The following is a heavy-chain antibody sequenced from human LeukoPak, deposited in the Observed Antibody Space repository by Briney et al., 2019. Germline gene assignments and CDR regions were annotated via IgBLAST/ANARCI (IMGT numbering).Heavy chain of an antibody. J-gene: IGHJ4*02. CDR3: AREGPIDY. CDR1: GGSISSSSYY. CDR2: IYHSGST. Sequence: ASETLSLTCTVSGGSISSSSYYWGWIRQPPGKGLEWIGSIYHSGSTYYNPSLKSRVTISVDTSKNQFSLKLSSVTAADTAVYYCAREGPIDYWGQGTLVTVSS. V-gene: IGHV4-39*07.